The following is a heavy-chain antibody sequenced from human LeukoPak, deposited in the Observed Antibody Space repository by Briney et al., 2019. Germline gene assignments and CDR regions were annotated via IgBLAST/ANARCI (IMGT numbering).Heavy chain of an antibody. J-gene: IGHJ3*02. D-gene: IGHD5-24*01. CDR1: GYTFTSYD. V-gene: IGHV1-8*03. CDR3: ARGARKVTIEMSTITAFDI. Sequence: ASVKVSCKASGYTFTSYDINWVRQATGQGLEWMGWMNPNSGNTGYAQKFQGRVTITRNTSISTAYMELSSLRSEDTAVYYCARGARKVTIEMSTITAFDIWGQGTLVTVSS. CDR2: MNPNSGNT.